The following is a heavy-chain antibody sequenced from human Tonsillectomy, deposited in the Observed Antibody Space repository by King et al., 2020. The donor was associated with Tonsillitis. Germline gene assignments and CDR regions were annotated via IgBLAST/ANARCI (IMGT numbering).Heavy chain of an antibody. CDR1: GFTFSSYW. CDR3: ARGRCSSTSCFFDY. CDR2: IKQDGSEK. D-gene: IGHD2-2*01. Sequence: VQLVESGGGLVQPGGSLRLSCVVSGFTFSSYWMSWVRQAPGKGLEGVANIKQDGSEKYYVASVKGRFTISRDNAKNSLYLQMNSLRAEDTAVYYCARGRCSSTSCFFDYWGQGTLVTVSS. J-gene: IGHJ4*02. V-gene: IGHV3-7*03.